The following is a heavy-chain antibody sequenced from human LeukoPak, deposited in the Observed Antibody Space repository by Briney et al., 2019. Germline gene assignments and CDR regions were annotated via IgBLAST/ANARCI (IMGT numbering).Heavy chain of an antibody. CDR3: AGYCSSTSCRRSWFDP. Sequence: ASVKVSCKASGYTFTSYAMRWVRQAPGQRLEWMGWINAGNGNTKYSQKFQGRVTITRDTSASTAYMELSSLRSEDTAVYYCAGYCSSTSCRRSWFDPWGQGTLVTVSS. CDR1: GYTFTSYA. CDR2: INAGNGNT. J-gene: IGHJ5*02. V-gene: IGHV1-3*01. D-gene: IGHD2-2*01.